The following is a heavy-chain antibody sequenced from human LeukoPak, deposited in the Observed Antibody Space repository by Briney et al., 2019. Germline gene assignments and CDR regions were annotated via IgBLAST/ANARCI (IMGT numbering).Heavy chain of an antibody. D-gene: IGHD6-13*01. J-gene: IGHJ4*02. CDR2: ISGSGGGT. Sequence: PGGSLRLSCAASGFTFSSYAMSWVRQAPGKGLEWVSSISGSGGGTHYTDSVQGRFTMSRDNSKNTLSLQMNSLRAEDTALYYCAKDKLGAGGQSDYWGQGTLVTVSS. CDR3: AKDKLGAGGQSDY. V-gene: IGHV3-23*01. CDR1: GFTFSSYA.